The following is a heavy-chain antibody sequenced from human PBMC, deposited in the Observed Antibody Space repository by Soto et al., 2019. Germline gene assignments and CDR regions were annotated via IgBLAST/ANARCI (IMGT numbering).Heavy chain of an antibody. CDR1: GFVVSSNY. CDR2: IYSGGST. CDR3: ASRIAGAG. Sequence: EVQLLQSGGGLVQPGGSLRLSCAASGFVVSSNYMTWVRQAPGKGLEWVSLIYSGGSTHYADSVKGRFTTSRDSSKNTLYLQMNSLTAEDTAVYYCASRIAGAGWGQGTLVTVSS. V-gene: IGHV3-66*01. J-gene: IGHJ4*02. D-gene: IGHD6-19*01.